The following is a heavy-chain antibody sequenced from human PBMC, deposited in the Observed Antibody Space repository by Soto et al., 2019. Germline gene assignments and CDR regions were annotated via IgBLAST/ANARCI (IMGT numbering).Heavy chain of an antibody. J-gene: IGHJ6*02. CDR3: ATSRGYGGYGYYSYYYGMDV. CDR1: GYRFTSYW. V-gene: IGHV5-51*01. D-gene: IGHD5-12*01. CDR2: IYHGDSDT. Sequence: HGESLTTLCQVSGYRFTSYWIGCVPQMPGKGLEWMGTIYHGDSDTRYSPSFQGQVTISADKSISTAYLQWSSLKASDTAMYYCATSRGYGGYGYYSYYYGMDVWGQGTTVTVSS.